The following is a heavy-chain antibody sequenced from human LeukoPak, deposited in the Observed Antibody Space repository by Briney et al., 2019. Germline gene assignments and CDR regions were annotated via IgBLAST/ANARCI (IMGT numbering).Heavy chain of an antibody. Sequence: KPSETLSLTCAVSGYSISSGYYWGWIRQPPGKGPEWIGEINHSGSTNYNPSLKSRVTISVDTSKNQFSLKLSSVTAADTAVYYCARSLELPSYYFDYWGQGTLVTVSS. CDR2: INHSGST. D-gene: IGHD1-7*01. J-gene: IGHJ4*02. CDR1: GYSISSGYY. V-gene: IGHV4-38-2*01. CDR3: ARSLELPSYYFDY.